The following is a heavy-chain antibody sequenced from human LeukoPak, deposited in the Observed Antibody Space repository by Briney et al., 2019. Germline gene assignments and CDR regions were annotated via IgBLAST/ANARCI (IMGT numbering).Heavy chain of an antibody. D-gene: IGHD5-18*01. CDR3: VKGGYSYGYFSYFDY. CDR2: ISSNGGST. Sequence: GGSLRLSCSASGFTFSSYDMHWVRQAPGKGLEYVSAISSNGGSTYYADSVKGRFTISRDNSKNTLYLQMSSLRAEDTAVYYCVKGGYSYGYFSYFDYWGQGTLVTVSS. V-gene: IGHV3-64D*08. CDR1: GFTFSSYD. J-gene: IGHJ4*02.